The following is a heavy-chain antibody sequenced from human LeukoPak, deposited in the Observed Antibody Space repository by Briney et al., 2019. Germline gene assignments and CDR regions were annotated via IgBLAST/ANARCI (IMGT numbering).Heavy chain of an antibody. CDR2: ISGSGGST. CDR1: GFTLSSYA. J-gene: IGHJ4*02. D-gene: IGHD3-16*01. V-gene: IGHV3-23*01. CDR3: ARGGGRHVEY. Sequence: GGSLRLSCAASGFTLSSYAMSWVRQAPGKGLEWVSAISGSGGSTFYADSVKGRFTISRDNSKNTLYLQMNSLRAEDTAVYYCARGGGRHVEYWGQGTLVTVSS.